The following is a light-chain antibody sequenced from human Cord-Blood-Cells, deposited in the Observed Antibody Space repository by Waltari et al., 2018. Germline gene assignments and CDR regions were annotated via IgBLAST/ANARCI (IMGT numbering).Light chain of an antibody. V-gene: IGKV3-15*01. CDR2: GAS. J-gene: IGKJ1*01. CDR1: QSVSSN. CDR3: QQYNNWPRT. Sequence: EIVMTQSPATLSVSPGERATLSCRASQSVSSNLAWYQRNPGQAPRLLIYGASTRATGIPARFSGSGSGTEFTLTISSLQSEDFAVYYCQQYNNWPRTFGQGTKVEIK.